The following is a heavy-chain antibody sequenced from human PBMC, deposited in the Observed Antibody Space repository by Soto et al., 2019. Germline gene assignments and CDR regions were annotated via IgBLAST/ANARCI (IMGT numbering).Heavy chain of an antibody. CDR1: GGSISSGGYY. V-gene: IGHV4-31*03. D-gene: IGHD2-8*01. CDR3: ARDMNGVLGMGH. Sequence: QVQLQESGPGLVKPSQTLSLTCTVSGGSISSGGYYWSWIRQHPGKGLEWIGYIYYSGSTYYNPSLKSRVXXXVXSSKNQFSLKRSSVTAADTAVYYCARDMNGVLGMGHWGQGTLVTVSS. J-gene: IGHJ4*02. CDR2: IYYSGST.